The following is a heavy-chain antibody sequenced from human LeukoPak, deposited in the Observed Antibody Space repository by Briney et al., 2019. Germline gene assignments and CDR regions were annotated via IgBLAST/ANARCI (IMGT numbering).Heavy chain of an antibody. V-gene: IGHV1-2*02. CDR3: ATFKYGYCSGGSCYSGPHN. Sequence: ASVKVSCKASGYTFTGYYMHWVRQAPGQGLEWMGWINPNSGGTNYAQKFQGRVTMTRDTSISTAYMELSRLRSDDTAVYYCATFKYGYCSGGSCYSGPHNWGQGTLVTVSS. D-gene: IGHD2-15*01. CDR1: GYTFTGYY. J-gene: IGHJ4*02. CDR2: INPNSGGT.